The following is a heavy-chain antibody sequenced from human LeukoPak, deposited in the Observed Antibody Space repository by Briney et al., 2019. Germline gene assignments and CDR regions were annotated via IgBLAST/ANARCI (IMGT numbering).Heavy chain of an antibody. CDR3: ARRYFDS. D-gene: IGHD3-9*01. Sequence: GGSLRLSCVGSGYTFSDYAMSWVRQAPGKGLEWVANIKQDGSEKYYVDSVKGRFTISRDNVKNSLYLQMNSLRAEDTAVYYCARRYFDSWGQGTLVTVSS. J-gene: IGHJ4*02. V-gene: IGHV3-7*03. CDR1: GYTFSDYA. CDR2: IKQDGSEK.